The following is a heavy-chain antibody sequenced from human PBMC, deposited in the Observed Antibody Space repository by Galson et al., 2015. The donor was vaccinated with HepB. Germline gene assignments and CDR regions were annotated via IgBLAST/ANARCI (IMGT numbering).Heavy chain of an antibody. D-gene: IGHD3-10*01. J-gene: IGHJ1*01. CDR3: AKDKEDAYASWYYFDH. Sequence: SLRLSCAASGFTFSSYAMNWVRQAPGKGLEWVAAISGSGGSTYYADSVKGRFTVARDDSKNTLYLEMNSLRAEDTAVYYCAKDKEDAYASWYYFDHWGQGTLVTVSS. V-gene: IGHV3-23*01. CDR1: GFTFSSYA. CDR2: ISGSGGST.